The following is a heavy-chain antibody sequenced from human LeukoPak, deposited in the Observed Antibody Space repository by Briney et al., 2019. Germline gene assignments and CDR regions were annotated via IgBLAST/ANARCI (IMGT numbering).Heavy chain of an antibody. CDR3: ARDWATVTELDY. Sequence: PSETLSLTCTVSGGSISSSSYYWGWIPRPPGKGLEWIGSIYYSGSTYYNPSLKSRVTISVDTSKNQFSLKLSSVTAADTAVYYCARDWATVTELDYWGQGTLVTVSS. V-gene: IGHV4-39*02. J-gene: IGHJ4*02. D-gene: IGHD4-17*01. CDR2: IYYSGST. CDR1: GGSISSSSYY.